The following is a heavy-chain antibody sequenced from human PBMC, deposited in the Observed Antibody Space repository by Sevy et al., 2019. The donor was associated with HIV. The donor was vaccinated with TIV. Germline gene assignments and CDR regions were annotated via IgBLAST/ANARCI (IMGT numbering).Heavy chain of an antibody. CDR2: IYYSGST. V-gene: IGHV4-39*01. CDR3: ARVLYFSYYYYMDV. J-gene: IGHJ6*03. Sequence: SETLSLTCTVSGGSISSSSYYWGWIRQPTGKGREWIGSIYYSGSTYYNPSLKSRVTISVDTSKNQFSLKLSSVTAADTAVYYCARVLYFSYYYYMDVWGKGTTVTVS. CDR1: GGSISSSSYY. D-gene: IGHD3-10*01.